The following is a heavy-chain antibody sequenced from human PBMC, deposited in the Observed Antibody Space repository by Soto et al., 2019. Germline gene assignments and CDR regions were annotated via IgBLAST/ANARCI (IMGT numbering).Heavy chain of an antibody. CDR3: ARLSRASFALDV. J-gene: IGHJ6*02. V-gene: IGHV5-51*01. D-gene: IGHD3-16*01. CDR1: GYTFTNYW. Sequence: GESLKISCKGSGYTFTNYWIGWVRQMPGKGLEWVGIIYPGDSDTKYTPSFQGQVTISAYKSISTAYLQWSSLKASDSAVYYCARLSRASFALDVWGQGTTVTVSS. CDR2: IYPGDSDT.